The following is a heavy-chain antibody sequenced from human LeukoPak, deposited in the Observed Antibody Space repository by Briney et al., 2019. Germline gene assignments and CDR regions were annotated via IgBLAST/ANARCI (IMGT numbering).Heavy chain of an antibody. CDR1: GFTFSSYT. CDR2: ITTSDGNT. V-gene: IGHV3-23*01. CDR3: VRDQFYAFDV. J-gene: IGHJ3*01. Sequence: GGSLRLSCAASGFTFSSYTMSWVRQAPGKGLEWVSTITTSDGNTYYADSVKGRFTVSTDSAKNSLYLQMNSLRDDDTAVYYCVRDQFYAFDVWGQGTMVTVSS.